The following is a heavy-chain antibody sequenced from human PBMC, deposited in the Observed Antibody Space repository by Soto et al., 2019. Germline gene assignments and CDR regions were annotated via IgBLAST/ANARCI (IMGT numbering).Heavy chain of an antibody. V-gene: IGHV3-11*01. CDR2: ISSSGSTI. J-gene: IGHJ4*02. CDR3: ASNYDYVWGSYPMYYFDY. Sequence: QVQLVESGGGLVKPGGSLRLSCAASGFTFSDYYMSWIRQAPGKGLARVSYISSSGSTIYYADSVKGPFTISRDNAKNSLYLQMNSLRAEDTAVYYCASNYDYVWGSYPMYYFDYWGQGTLVTVSS. D-gene: IGHD3-16*02. CDR1: GFTFSDYY.